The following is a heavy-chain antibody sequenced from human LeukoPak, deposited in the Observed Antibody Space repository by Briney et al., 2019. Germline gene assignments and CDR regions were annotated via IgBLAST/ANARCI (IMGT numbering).Heavy chain of an antibody. CDR1: GYAFDEHD. CDR2: INWSGGST. V-gene: IGHV3-20*04. CDR3: ARAPITSPFYFDY. Sequence: PGGSLRLFCTASGYAFDEHDMSCVRHVRAKALEWVSGINWSGGSTGYADPLRGRFTSSRDNAKNSLYLQMDSLRAEDTALYYCARAPITSPFYFDYWGQGTLVTVSS. D-gene: IGHD2-2*01. J-gene: IGHJ4*02.